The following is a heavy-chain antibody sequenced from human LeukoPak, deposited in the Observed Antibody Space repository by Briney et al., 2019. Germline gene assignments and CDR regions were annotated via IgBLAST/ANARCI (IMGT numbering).Heavy chain of an antibody. CDR3: ARQYSDILTGYHRGELYWYFDL. J-gene: IGHJ2*01. D-gene: IGHD3-9*01. CDR2: IYTSGST. CDR1: GYSISSGYY. V-gene: IGHV4-38-2*02. Sequence: PSETLSLTCTVSGYSISSGYYWGWIRQPPGKGLEWIGRIYTSGSTNYNPSLKSRVTISVDTSKNQFSLKLSSVTAADTAVYYCARQYSDILTGYHRGELYWYFDLWGRGTLVTVSS.